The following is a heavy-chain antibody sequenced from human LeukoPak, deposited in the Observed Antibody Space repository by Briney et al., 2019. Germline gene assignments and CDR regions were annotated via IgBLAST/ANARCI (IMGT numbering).Heavy chain of an antibody. Sequence: GGSLRLSCAASGFTFSSYSMNWVRQAPGKGLEWVSSISSSSSYIYYADSVKGRFTISRDNAKNSLYLQMNSLRAEDTAVYYCARTRSWYDGAFDIWGQGTMVTVSS. CDR2: ISSSSSYI. V-gene: IGHV3-21*01. J-gene: IGHJ3*02. CDR1: GFTFSSYS. CDR3: ARTRSWYDGAFDI. D-gene: IGHD6-13*01.